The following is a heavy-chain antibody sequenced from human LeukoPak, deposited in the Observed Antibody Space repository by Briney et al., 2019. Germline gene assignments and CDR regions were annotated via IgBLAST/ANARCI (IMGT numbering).Heavy chain of an antibody. J-gene: IGHJ4*02. Sequence: SETLSLTCTVSGGSISHYYWSWIRQPPGKELGWIGYVYYSENTKYNPSLESRITISLDTSKNQFSLRLNSVTTADTAVYFCTRRVAITGTPKAYFDYWGQGILVTVSS. CDR3: TRRVAITGTPKAYFDY. D-gene: IGHD1-20*01. CDR2: VYYSENT. V-gene: IGHV4-59*08. CDR1: GGSISHYY.